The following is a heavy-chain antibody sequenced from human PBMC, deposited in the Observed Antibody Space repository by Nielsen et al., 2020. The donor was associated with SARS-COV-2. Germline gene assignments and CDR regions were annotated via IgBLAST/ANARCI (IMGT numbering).Heavy chain of an antibody. V-gene: IGHV4-4*02. CDR2: INHSGST. D-gene: IGHD3-22*01. Sequence: VRQAPGKGLEWIGEINHSGSTNYNPSLKSRVTISVDKSKNQFSLKLSSVTAADTAVYYCARITMIVVVSDYYYYYGMDVWGQGTTVTVSS. J-gene: IGHJ6*02. CDR3: ARITMIVVVSDYYYYYGMDV.